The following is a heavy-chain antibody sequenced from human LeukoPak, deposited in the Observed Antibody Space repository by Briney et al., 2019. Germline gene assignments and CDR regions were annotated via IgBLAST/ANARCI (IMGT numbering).Heavy chain of an antibody. J-gene: IGHJ4*02. Sequence: PGGSLRLSCAASGFTFDDYGMSWVRQAPGKGLEWVSGINWNGGSTGYADSVKGRFTISRDNAKNSLYLLMNSLRAEDMALYYCVGYYRSTSCEYDYWGQGTLVTVSS. CDR1: GFTFDDYG. D-gene: IGHD2-2*01. CDR2: INWNGGST. CDR3: VGYYRSTSCEYDY. V-gene: IGHV3-20*04.